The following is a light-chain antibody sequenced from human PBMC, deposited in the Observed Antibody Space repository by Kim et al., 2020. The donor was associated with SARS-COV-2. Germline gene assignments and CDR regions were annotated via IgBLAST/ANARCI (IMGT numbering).Light chain of an antibody. V-gene: IGKV3-15*01. CDR2: GAS. CDR1: QSVSTN. Sequence: EIVMTQSPATLSVSPGERATLSCRASQSVSTNLAWYQQKPGQAPRLLIYGASTRATGIPARFSGSGSGTEFTLTISSLQSEDFAVYHCQHYNNWPYSFGQGTKLEIK. CDR3: QHYNNWPYS. J-gene: IGKJ2*03.